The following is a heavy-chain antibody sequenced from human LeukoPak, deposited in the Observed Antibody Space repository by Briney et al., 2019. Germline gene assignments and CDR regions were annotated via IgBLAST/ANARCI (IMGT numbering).Heavy chain of an antibody. Sequence: TGGSLRLSCAASGFTFSSYSMHWVRQAPGKGLEWVALISDDGSKKFYADFVKGRFTISRDNSKNTLYLQMNTLRTEDTAVYFCARFRNYYDSSGYYWGQGTLVTVSA. V-gene: IGHV3-30-3*01. CDR1: GFTFSSYS. J-gene: IGHJ4*02. D-gene: IGHD3-22*01. CDR3: ARFRNYYDSSGYY. CDR2: ISDDGSKK.